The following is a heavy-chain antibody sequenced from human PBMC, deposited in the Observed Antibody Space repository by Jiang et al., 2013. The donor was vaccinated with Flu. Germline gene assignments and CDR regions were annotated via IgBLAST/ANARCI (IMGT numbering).Heavy chain of an antibody. CDR3: ARSRYSSSWLYYYYYGMDV. CDR1: GYSFTSYW. D-gene: IGHD6-13*01. Sequence: GAEVKKPGESLKISCKGSGYSFTSYWIGWVRQMPGKGLEWMGIIYPGDSDTRYSPSFQGQVTISADKSISTAYLQWSSLKASDTAMYYCARSRYSSSWLYYYYYGMDVWGQGTTVTVSS. CDR2: IYPGDSDT. J-gene: IGHJ6*02. V-gene: IGHV5-51*01.